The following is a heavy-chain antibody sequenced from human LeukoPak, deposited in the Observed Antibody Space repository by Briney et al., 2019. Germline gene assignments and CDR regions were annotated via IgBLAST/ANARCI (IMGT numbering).Heavy chain of an antibody. J-gene: IGHJ4*02. CDR1: GYTFTSYF. V-gene: IGHV1-46*01. D-gene: IGHD3-10*01. Sequence: ASVKVSCKASGYTFTSYFMHWVRQAPGQGLDWMGIINPSGGSTSYAQKFQGRVTMTRDTSTSTVYMELSSLRSEDTAVYYCAREQKLYDGSGSSTFDFWGQGTLVTVSS. CDR2: INPSGGST. CDR3: AREQKLYDGSGSSTFDF.